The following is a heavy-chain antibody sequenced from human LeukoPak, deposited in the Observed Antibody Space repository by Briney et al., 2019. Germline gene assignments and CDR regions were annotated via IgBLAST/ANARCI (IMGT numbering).Heavy chain of an antibody. J-gene: IGHJ3*02. V-gene: IGHV4-59*08. D-gene: IGHD2-21*01. Sequence: SETLSLTCTVSGDSMTNYYWNWIRQPPGKGLEWIGYIHYSGSTNYNPSLKSRVTTSVDTSKKQFSLKLRSVTAADTAVYYCARSVSWGLLVRDDAFDIWGQGTMVTVSS. CDR3: ARSVSWGLLVRDDAFDI. CDR2: IHYSGST. CDR1: GDSMTNYY.